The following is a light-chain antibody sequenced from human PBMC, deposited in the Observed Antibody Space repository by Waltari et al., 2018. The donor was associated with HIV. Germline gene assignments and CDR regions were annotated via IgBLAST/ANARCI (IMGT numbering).Light chain of an antibody. CDR3: QQYSFTPLT. Sequence: EIVLTQSPVTLSLSPGDRATLSCRASETLSNNYLAWYQQKPGQAPRLLISAASSRATGIPGRFSGSGSGTQFTLTITGLEPEDSAVYVCQQYSFTPLTFGGGTKVEIK. V-gene: IGKV3-20*01. J-gene: IGKJ4*01. CDR1: ETLSNNY. CDR2: AAS.